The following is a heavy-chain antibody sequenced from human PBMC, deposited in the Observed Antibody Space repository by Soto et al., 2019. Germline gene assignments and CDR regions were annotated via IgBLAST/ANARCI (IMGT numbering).Heavy chain of an antibody. J-gene: IGHJ6*02. V-gene: IGHV1-18*01. D-gene: IGHD6-6*01. CDR1: GYTFTSYG. CDR2: ISAYNGDT. Sequence: QVQLVQSGSEVKKPGASVKVSCKASGYTFTSYGISWVRQAPGQGLEWMGWISAYNGDTNYAQKLQGRVTMTTDTSTSTAYMELRGLRSDDTAVYYCARVFPPTTSSYYYYGMDVWGQGTTVTVSS. CDR3: ARVFPPTTSSYYYYGMDV.